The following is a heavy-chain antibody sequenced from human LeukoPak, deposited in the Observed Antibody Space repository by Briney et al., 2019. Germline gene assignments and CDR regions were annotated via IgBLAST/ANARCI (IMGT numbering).Heavy chain of an antibody. V-gene: IGHV1-18*04. Sequence: ASVKVSCKASGYTFTGYYMHWVRQAPGQGLEWMGWISAYNGNTNYAQKLQGRVTMTTDTSTSTAYMELRSLRSDDTAVYYCARDGQSIAVAGTFDYWGQGTLVTVSS. CDR2: ISAYNGNT. CDR3: ARDGQSIAVAGTFDY. CDR1: GYTFTGYY. D-gene: IGHD6-19*01. J-gene: IGHJ4*02.